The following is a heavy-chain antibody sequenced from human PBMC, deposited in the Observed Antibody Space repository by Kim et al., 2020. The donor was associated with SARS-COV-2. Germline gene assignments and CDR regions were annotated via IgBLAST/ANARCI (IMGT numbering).Heavy chain of an antibody. V-gene: IGHV4-39*01. Sequence: SETLSLTCTVSGGSISSSSYYWGWIRQPPGKGLEWIGSIYYSGSTYYNPSLKSRVTISVDTSKNQFSLKLSSVTAADTAVYYCASEDIVVVVAATHFDYWGQGTLVTVSS. CDR1: GGSISSSSYY. CDR2: IYYSGST. CDR3: ASEDIVVVVAATHFDY. J-gene: IGHJ4*02. D-gene: IGHD2-15*01.